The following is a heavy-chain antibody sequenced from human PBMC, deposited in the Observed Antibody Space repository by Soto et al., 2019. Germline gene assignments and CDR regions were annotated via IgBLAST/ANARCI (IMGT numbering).Heavy chain of an antibody. CDR2: IYTSGTT. CDR3: AREGASGFGMDV. CDR1: GGSIRSNY. Sequence: SETLSLTCNVSGGSIRSNYWSWIRQPAGKALEWIGRIYTSGTTNYNPSLKSRATMLIDTSKNQFSLILGSVTAADTGVYYCAREGASGFGMDVWGQGTTVTVSS. J-gene: IGHJ6*02. V-gene: IGHV4-4*07. D-gene: IGHD1-26*01.